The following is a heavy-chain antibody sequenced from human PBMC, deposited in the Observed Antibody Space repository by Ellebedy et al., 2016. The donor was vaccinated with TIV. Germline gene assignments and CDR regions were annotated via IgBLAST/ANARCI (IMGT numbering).Heavy chain of an antibody. V-gene: IGHV1-46*04. CDR3: ARSVPTSGPDY. D-gene: IGHD2-2*01. CDR2: INPSGGGT. J-gene: IGHJ4*02. CDR1: GYTFPNYY. Sequence: AASVKVSCKASGYTFPNYYIHWVRQAAGQGLEGMGMINPSGGGTRYAQQWQGRVTMTGDTSTSTFYTELSSLRSEDTAVYYCARSVPTSGPDYWGQGTLVTVSS.